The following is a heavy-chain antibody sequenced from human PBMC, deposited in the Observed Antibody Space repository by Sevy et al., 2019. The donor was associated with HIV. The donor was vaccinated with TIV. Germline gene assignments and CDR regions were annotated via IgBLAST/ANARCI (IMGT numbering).Heavy chain of an antibody. CDR2: IRYDGSNK. D-gene: IGHD2-21*02. CDR1: GFTFSSYG. V-gene: IGHV3-30*02. CDR3: ARGRVTSHYYDY. Sequence: GGSLRLSCAASGFTFSSYGMHWVRQAPGKGLEWVAFIRYDGSNKYYADSVKGRFTISRDNSKNTLYLQMNSLRVEDTAVYYCARGRVTSHYYDYWGQGTLVTVSS. J-gene: IGHJ4*02.